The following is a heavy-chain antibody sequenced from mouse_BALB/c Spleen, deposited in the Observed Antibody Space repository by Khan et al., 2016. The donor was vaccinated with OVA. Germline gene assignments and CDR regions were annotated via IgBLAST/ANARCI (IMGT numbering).Heavy chain of an antibody. CDR2: IWGDGST. D-gene: IGHD1-1*01. J-gene: IGHJ3*01. V-gene: IGHV2-3*01. CDR1: GFSLTSYG. CDR3: ALYYYGRAWFAY. Sequence: QGRRKKKGPGLVAPSQSLSITCTVSGFSLTSYGVGWVRQPPGKGLEWLGVIWGDGSTNYHSALISRLSISKDNSKSQVFLKLNSLQTDDTATYXSALYYYGRAWFAYWGQGTLVTVSA.